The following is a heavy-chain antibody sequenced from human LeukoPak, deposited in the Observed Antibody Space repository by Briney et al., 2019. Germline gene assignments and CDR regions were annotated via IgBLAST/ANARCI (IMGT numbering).Heavy chain of an antibody. D-gene: IGHD2-15*01. CDR3: ARLTISGGRFFDC. J-gene: IGHJ4*02. CDR2: IYHSGST. CDR1: GYSISSCYY. Sequence: SETLSLTCAVSGYSISSCYYWGWIRQSPGKGLQWIGTIYHSGSTYYNPSLKRRLTISIDTSKNQFSLKLSSVTVADTAVYYCARLTISGGRFFDCWGQGTLVTVSA. V-gene: IGHV4-38-2*01.